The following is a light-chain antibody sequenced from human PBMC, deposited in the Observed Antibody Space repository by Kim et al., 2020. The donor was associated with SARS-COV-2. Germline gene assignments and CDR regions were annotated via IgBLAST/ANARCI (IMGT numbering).Light chain of an antibody. CDR2: WSS. V-gene: IGKV4-1*01. CDR3: QQYYSTPPS. CDR1: QTVLYHSNNNNY. J-gene: IGKJ2*03. Sequence: ATLNCKSSQTVLYHSNNNNYLACYQQKPGQAPKLLIYWSSIRESGVSDRFSGSGSETDFTLTISSLHAEDVAVYYFQQYYSTPPSFRQGTKLDI.